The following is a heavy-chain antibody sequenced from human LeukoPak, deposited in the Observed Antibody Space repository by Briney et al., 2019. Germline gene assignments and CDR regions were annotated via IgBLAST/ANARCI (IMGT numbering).Heavy chain of an antibody. J-gene: IGHJ4*02. Sequence: SETLSLTCTVSGGSISSYYWSWIRQPPGKGLEWIGYIYYSGSANYNPSLKSRVTISVDTSKNQFSLRPSSVTAADTAVYYCATLGYSYGTDYWGQGTLVTVSS. D-gene: IGHD5-18*01. CDR2: IYYSGSA. CDR3: ATLGYSYGTDY. CDR1: GGSISSYY. V-gene: IGHV4-59*01.